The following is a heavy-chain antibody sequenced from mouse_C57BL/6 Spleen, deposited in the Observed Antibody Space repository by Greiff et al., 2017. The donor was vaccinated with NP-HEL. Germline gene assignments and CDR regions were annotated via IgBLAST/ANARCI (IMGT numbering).Heavy chain of an antibody. J-gene: IGHJ3*01. CDR1: GYSITSGYY. CDR2: ISYDGSN. Sequence: EVQRVESGPGLVKPSQSLSLTCSVTGYSITSGYYWNWIRQFPGNKLEWMGYISYDGSNNYNPSLKNRISITRDTSKNQFFLKLNSVTTEDTATYYCASRTIYYDYEGFAYWGQGTLVTVSA. CDR3: ASRTIYYDYEGFAY. V-gene: IGHV3-6*01. D-gene: IGHD2-4*01.